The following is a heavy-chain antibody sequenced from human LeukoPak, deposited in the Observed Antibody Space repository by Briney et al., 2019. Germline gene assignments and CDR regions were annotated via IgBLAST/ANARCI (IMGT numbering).Heavy chain of an antibody. J-gene: IGHJ6*03. CDR3: AKGRGWEASYYYYYMDV. V-gene: IGHV3-30*02. Sequence: GGSLRLACVASGFTFSTFAMIWVRQPPGKGLEWVAFIRYDGSNKYYTDSVKGRFTISRDNSKNTLYLQMNSLRAEDTAVYYCAKGRGWEASYYYYYMDVWGKGTTVTISS. D-gene: IGHD1-26*01. CDR2: IRYDGSNK. CDR1: GFTFSTFA.